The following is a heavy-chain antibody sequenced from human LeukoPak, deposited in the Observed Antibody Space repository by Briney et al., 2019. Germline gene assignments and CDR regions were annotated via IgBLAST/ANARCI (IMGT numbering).Heavy chain of an antibody. CDR2: ISYSGST. J-gene: IGHJ3*02. V-gene: IGHV4-39*07. CDR3: ARHSAHASTNDAFDI. D-gene: IGHD2-2*01. CDR1: GGSLSSSSYY. Sequence: SETLSLTCTVSGGSLSSSSYYWGWIRQPPGKGLEWIGTISYSGSTQYNPSLKSRVTISVDTSKNQFSLKLISVTAADTAVYYCARHSAHASTNDAFDIWGQGTMVTVSS.